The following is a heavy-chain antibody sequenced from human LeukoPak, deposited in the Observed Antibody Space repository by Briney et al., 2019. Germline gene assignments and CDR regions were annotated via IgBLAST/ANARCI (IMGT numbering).Heavy chain of an antibody. CDR2: INLSGST. CDR3: ARGYYYDSSGYYSNWFDP. J-gene: IGHJ5*02. D-gene: IGHD3-22*01. Sequence: SETLSLTCAVYGGSFSGYYWSWIRQPPGKGLEWIGEINLSGSTNYNPSLKSRVTISVDTSKNQFSLKLSSVTAADTAVYYCARGYYYDSSGYYSNWFDPWGQGTLVTVSS. V-gene: IGHV4-34*01. CDR1: GGSFSGYY.